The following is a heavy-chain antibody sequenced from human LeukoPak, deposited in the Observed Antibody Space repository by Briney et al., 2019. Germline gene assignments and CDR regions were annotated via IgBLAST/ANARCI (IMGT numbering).Heavy chain of an antibody. D-gene: IGHD5-24*01. J-gene: IGHJ6*03. CDR3: ARAFQDGYNSYYYYMDV. V-gene: IGHV1-2*02. CDR2: INPNSGGT. CDR1: GYTFTCYY. Sequence: ASVKVSRKASGYTFTCYYMHWVRQAPGQGLEWMGWINPNSGGTNYAQQFQGRLTMTRDTSISTAYMELSRLRSDDTAVYYCARAFQDGYNSYYYYMDVWGKGTTVTISS.